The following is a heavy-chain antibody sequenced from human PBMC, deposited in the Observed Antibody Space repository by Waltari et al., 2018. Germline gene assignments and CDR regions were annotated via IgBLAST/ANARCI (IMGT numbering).Heavy chain of an antibody. V-gene: IGHV1-18*01. J-gene: IGHJ4*02. CDR1: GYTFTSYG. CDR2: ISAYNGNT. Sequence: QVQLVQSGAEVKKPGDSVKVSCKASGYTFTSYGIRWVRQAPGQGLEWMGWISAYNGNTNYAQKLQGRVTMTTDTSTSTAYMELRSLRSDDTAVYYCARDLGNYYDSSGPLDYWGQGTLVTVSS. D-gene: IGHD3-22*01. CDR3: ARDLGNYYDSSGPLDY.